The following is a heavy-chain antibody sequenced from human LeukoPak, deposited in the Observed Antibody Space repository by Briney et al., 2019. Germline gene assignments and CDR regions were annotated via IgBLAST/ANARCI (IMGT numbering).Heavy chain of an antibody. CDR2: ISWNSGSI. Sequence: GGSLRLSCAASGFTFDDYAMHWVRQAPGKGLEWVSGISWNSGSIGYADSVKGRFTISRDNAKNSLYLQMNSLRAEDTALNYCAASRTNYYYYMDVWGKGATVTISS. CDR3: AASRTNYYYYMDV. CDR1: GFTFDDYA. J-gene: IGHJ6*03. V-gene: IGHV3-9*01. D-gene: IGHD2-2*01.